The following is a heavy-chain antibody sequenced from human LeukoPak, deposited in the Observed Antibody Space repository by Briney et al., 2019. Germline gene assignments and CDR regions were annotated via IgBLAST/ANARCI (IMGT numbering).Heavy chain of an antibody. CDR1: GFTFSSYA. V-gene: IGHV3-23*01. CDR3: AKTPLLWFGELVEGYYFDY. CDR2: ISGSGGST. J-gene: IGHJ4*02. Sequence: GGSLRLSCAASGFTFSSYAMSWVRQAPGKGLEWVSAISGSGGSTYYADSVKGRFTISRDNSKNTLCLQMNSLRAEDTAVYYCAKTPLLWFGELVEGYYFDYWGQGTLVTVSS. D-gene: IGHD3-10*01.